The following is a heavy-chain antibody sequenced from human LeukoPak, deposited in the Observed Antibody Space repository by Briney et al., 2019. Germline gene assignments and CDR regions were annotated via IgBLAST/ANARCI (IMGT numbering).Heavy chain of an antibody. CDR2: INSDGSST. CDR1: GFTFSSYW. V-gene: IGHV3-74*01. D-gene: IGHD3-10*01. J-gene: IGHJ4*02. CDR3: AANYYGSGSYVV. Sequence: PGGSLRLSCAASGFTFSSYWTHWVRQAPGKGLVWVSRINSDGSSTSYADSVKGRFTISRDNAKNTLYLQMNSLRAEDTAVYYCAANYYGSGSYVVWGQGTLVTVSS.